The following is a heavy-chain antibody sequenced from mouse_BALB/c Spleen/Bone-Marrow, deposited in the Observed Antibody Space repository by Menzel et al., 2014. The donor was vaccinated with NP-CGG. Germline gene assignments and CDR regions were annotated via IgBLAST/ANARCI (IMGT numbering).Heavy chain of an antibody. D-gene: IGHD3-3*01. CDR2: ISSGGSYT. Sequence: EVQLQQSGGDLVKPGGSLKLSCAASGFTFSSYGMSWVRQTPDKRLEWVATISSGGSYTYCPDSVKGRFTISRDNAKNTLYLQMSSLKSEDTAMYYCARLRDAMDYWGQGTSVTVSS. J-gene: IGHJ4*01. CDR3: ARLRDAMDY. V-gene: IGHV5-6*01. CDR1: GFTFSSYG.